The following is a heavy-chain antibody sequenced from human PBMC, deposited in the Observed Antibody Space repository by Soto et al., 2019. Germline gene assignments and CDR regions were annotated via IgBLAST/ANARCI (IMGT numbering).Heavy chain of an antibody. Sequence: QTGGSLRLSCAASGFTFSSYAMSWVRQAPGKGLEWVSAISGSGGSTYYADSVKGRFTISRDNSKNTLYLQMNSLRAEDTAVYYCAKDQDSSGYPGCFQHWGQGTLVTVSS. CDR2: ISGSGGST. CDR3: AKDQDSSGYPGCFQH. J-gene: IGHJ1*01. CDR1: GFTFSSYA. D-gene: IGHD3-22*01. V-gene: IGHV3-23*01.